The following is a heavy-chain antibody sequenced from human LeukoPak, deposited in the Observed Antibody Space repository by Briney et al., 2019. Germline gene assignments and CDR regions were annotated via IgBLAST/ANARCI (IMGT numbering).Heavy chain of an antibody. CDR3: ARDDLASTSTGGFDV. CDR1: GGSLSRYY. J-gene: IGHJ4*02. CDR2: INTGGST. V-gene: IGHV4-34*01. Sequence: SETLSLTCGVSGGSLSRYYWSWIRQPPGRGLEWIGEINTGGSTNYNPSLKSRVTISVDTSKNQFSLNLDSVTAADTAVYYCARDDLASTSTGGFDVWGQGILVTVSS. D-gene: IGHD2-8*02.